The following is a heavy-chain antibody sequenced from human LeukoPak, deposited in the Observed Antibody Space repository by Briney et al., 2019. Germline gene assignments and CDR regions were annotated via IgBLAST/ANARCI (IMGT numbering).Heavy chain of an antibody. J-gene: IGHJ4*02. CDR3: ARETPDRIAAAFDY. D-gene: IGHD6-13*01. V-gene: IGHV4-59*13. Sequence: SETLSLTCTVSGGSIRSYYWSWIRQPPGKGLEWIGYIYYSGSTNYNPSLKSRVTISVDTSKNQLSLKLSSVTAADTAVYYCARETPDRIAAAFDYWGQGTLVTVSS. CDR2: IYYSGST. CDR1: GGSIRSYY.